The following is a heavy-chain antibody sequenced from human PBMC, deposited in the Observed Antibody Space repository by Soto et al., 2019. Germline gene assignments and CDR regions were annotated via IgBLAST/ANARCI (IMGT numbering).Heavy chain of an antibody. Sequence: GASVKVSCKASGGTFSSYAISWVRQAPGQGLEWMGGIIPIFGTANYAQKFQGRVTSTADESTSTAYMELISLRSEDTAVYYCSKDESLYSSNQNWFDPWGQGTLVTVSS. CDR1: GGTFSSYA. J-gene: IGHJ5*02. CDR2: IIPIFGTA. D-gene: IGHD6-13*01. V-gene: IGHV1-69*13. CDR3: SKDESLYSSNQNWFDP.